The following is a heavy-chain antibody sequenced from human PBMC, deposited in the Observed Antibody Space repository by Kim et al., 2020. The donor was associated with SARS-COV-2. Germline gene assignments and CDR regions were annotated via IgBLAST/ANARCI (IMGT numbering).Heavy chain of an antibody. J-gene: IGHJ4*01. CDR3: ARGFSMIVVVRPPFDY. CDR2: INHSGST. D-gene: IGHD3-22*01. Sequence: SETLSLTCAVYGGSFSGYYWSWIRQPPGKGLEWIGEINHSGSTNYNPSLKSRVTISVDTSKNQFSLKLSSVTAADTAVYYCARGFSMIVVVRPPFDYWA. V-gene: IGHV4-34*01. CDR1: GGSFSGYY.